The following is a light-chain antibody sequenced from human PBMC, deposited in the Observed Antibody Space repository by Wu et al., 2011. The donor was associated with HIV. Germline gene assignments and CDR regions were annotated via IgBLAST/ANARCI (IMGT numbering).Light chain of an antibody. CDR1: RASEL. CDR3: QNYNSAPRT. V-gene: IGKV1-27*01. Sequence: DRVTITCRAVRASELLACISRTGKVPNLLISAASTVHVRVPSRFRGSGSGTDFTLTISSLQPEDVATYYCQNYNSAPRTFGQGTKVEIK. CDR2: AAS. J-gene: IGKJ1*01.